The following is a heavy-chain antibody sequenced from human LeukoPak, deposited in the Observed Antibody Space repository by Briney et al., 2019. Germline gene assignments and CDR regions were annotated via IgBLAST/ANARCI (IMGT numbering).Heavy chain of an antibody. CDR2: IIPIFGTA. V-gene: IGHV1-69*05. CDR1: GGTFTSYA. D-gene: IGHD3-22*01. Sequence: SVKVSCKASGGTFTSYAISWVRQAPGQGLEWMGRIIPIFGTANYAQKFQGRVTITTDESTSTAYMELSSLRSEDTAVYYCARDPRYYDSSGYYHWGQGTLVTVSS. J-gene: IGHJ5*02. CDR3: ARDPRYYDSSGYYH.